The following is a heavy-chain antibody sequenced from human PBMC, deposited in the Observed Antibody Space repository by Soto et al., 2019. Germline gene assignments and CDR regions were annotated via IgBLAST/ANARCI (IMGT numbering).Heavy chain of an antibody. Sequence: HPGGSLRLSCAASGFTFSSYAMHWVRQAPGKGLEWVAVISYDGSNKYYADSVKGRFTISRDNSKNTLYLQMNSLRAEDTAVYYCARDEGRSLAAAGIPMSWGQGTLVTVSS. CDR2: ISYDGSNK. J-gene: IGHJ5*02. CDR1: GFTFSSYA. CDR3: ARDEGRSLAAAGIPMS. V-gene: IGHV3-30-3*01. D-gene: IGHD6-13*01.